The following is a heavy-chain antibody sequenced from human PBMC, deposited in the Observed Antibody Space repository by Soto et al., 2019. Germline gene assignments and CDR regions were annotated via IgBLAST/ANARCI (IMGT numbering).Heavy chain of an antibody. D-gene: IGHD6-19*01. J-gene: IGHJ5*02. Sequence: QVQLVQSGAEVKKPGSSVKVSCKASGGTFSSYAISWVRQAPGQGLEWIGGIIPIFGTANYAQKFQGRVTITADESTSTACMELSSLRSEDTAVCYCARDLGYSSGWFPNWFDPWGQGTLVTVSS. V-gene: IGHV1-69*01. CDR3: ARDLGYSSGWFPNWFDP. CDR1: GGTFSSYA. CDR2: IIPIFGTA.